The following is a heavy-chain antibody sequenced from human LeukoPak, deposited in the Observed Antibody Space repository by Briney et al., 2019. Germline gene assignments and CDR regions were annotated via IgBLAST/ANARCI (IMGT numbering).Heavy chain of an antibody. CDR3: AKGGYYERPWYFDY. Sequence: SGGSLRLSCAASGFTFEDYAMHWVRQGPGKGLEWVSLISGNGNNIYYADSVKGRFTISRDNSKNALYLQMNSLRAEDTAVYYCAKGGYYERPWYFDYWGQGTLVTVSS. V-gene: IGHV3-43*02. J-gene: IGHJ4*02. D-gene: IGHD3-22*01. CDR1: GFTFEDYA. CDR2: ISGNGNNI.